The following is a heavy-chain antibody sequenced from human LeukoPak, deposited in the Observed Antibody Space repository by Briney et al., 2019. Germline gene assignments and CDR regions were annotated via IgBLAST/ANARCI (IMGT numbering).Heavy chain of an antibody. V-gene: IGHV4-59*01. CDR2: IYYSGST. J-gene: IGHJ4*02. CDR3: ARAHPHFDY. Sequence: SETLSLTCTVSGGSISSYYWSWIRQPPGKGLEWIGYIYYSGSTNYNPSLKSRVTISVDTPKNQFSLKLSSVTAADTAVYYCARAHPHFDYWGQGTLATVSS. CDR1: GGSISSYY.